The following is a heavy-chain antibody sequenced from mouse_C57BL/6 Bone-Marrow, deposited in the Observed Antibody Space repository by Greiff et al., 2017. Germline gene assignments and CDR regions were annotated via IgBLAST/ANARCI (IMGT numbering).Heavy chain of an antibody. CDR2: IYPRDGST. J-gene: IGHJ2*01. Sequence: VQLQESGPELVKPGASVKLSCTASGYTFTSYDINWVKQRPGKGLEWIGWIYPRDGSTKYNEKFKGKATLTDYTSSSTAYMELHSLTSEDSAVYFCARSWGWLLRNYWGQGTTLTVSS. D-gene: IGHD2-3*01. CDR1: GYTFTSYD. V-gene: IGHV1-85*01. CDR3: ARSWGWLLRNY.